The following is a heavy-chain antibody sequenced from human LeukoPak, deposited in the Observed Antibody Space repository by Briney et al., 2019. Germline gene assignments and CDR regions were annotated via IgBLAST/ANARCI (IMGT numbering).Heavy chain of an antibody. CDR3: AKARGYSYYYYYMDV. CDR2: ISWNSGSI. V-gene: IGHV3-9*03. J-gene: IGHJ6*03. CDR1: GFTFDDYA. Sequence: PGRSLRLSCAAPGFTFDDYAMHWVRQAPGKGLEWVSGISWNSGSIGYADSVKGRFTISRDNAKNSLYLQMNSLRAEDMALYYCAKARGYSYYYYYMDVWGKGTTVTVSS.